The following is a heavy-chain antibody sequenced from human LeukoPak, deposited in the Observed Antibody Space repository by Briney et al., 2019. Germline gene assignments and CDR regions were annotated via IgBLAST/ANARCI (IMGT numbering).Heavy chain of an antibody. D-gene: IGHD6-13*01. V-gene: IGHV4-59*01. CDR2: IYYSGST. Sequence: SETLSLTCTVSGGSISSYYWSWIRQPPGKGLEWIGYIYYSGSTNYNPSLKSRVTISVDTSKNQFSLKLSSVTAADTAVYYCARGRIAAARGGFDYWGQGTLVTVSS. CDR3: ARGRIAAARGGFDY. J-gene: IGHJ4*02. CDR1: GGSISSYY.